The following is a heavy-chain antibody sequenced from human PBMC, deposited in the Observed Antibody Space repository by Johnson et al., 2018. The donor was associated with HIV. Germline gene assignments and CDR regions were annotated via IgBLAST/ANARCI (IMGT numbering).Heavy chain of an antibody. CDR3: ARDRQSGGGDADAFDI. J-gene: IGHJ3*02. D-gene: IGHD3-16*01. V-gene: IGHV3-23*04. Sequence: VQLVESGGGVVRPGGSLRLSCAASGFTFSSYAMSWVRQAPGKGLEWVSAISGSGSHTYYADSVKGRFTISRDNSKYTVYLQMKSLRAEDTAVYYCARDRQSGGGDADAFDIWGQGTLVSVSS. CDR1: GFTFSSYA. CDR2: ISGSGSHT.